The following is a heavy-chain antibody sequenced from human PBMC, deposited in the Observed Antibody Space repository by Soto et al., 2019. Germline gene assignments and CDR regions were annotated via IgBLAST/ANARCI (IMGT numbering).Heavy chain of an antibody. D-gene: IGHD1-26*01. CDR2: IHHSGSF. Sequence: PSETLSLTCAVSGGSITSNWWSWVRQPPGKGLEWIGEIHHSGSFNYNPSLRSRVTISIDKSKNQLSLKLTSVTAADTAVYYCARVSGSYYYGMDVWGQGITVTVSS. V-gene: IGHV4-4*02. J-gene: IGHJ6*02. CDR3: ARVSGSYYYGMDV. CDR1: GGSITSNW.